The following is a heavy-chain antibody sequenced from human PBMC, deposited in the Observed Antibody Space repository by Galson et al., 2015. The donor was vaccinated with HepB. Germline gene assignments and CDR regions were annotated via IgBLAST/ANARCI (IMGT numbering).Heavy chain of an antibody. CDR1: GYTFSNFG. Sequence: SVKVSCKASGYTFSNFGFTWVRQAPGQGLEWMGWISVYNGNTKYAQKFQGRVRMTTDTSTTTAYMELRSLRSDDTAVYYCARAEGGWQRSYYFDYWGQGTLVTVSS. CDR3: ARAEGGWQRSYYFDY. J-gene: IGHJ4*02. CDR2: ISVYNGNT. D-gene: IGHD4-23*01. V-gene: IGHV1-18*04.